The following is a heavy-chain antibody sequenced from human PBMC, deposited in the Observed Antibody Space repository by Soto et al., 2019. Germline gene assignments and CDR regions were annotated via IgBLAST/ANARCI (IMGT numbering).Heavy chain of an antibody. CDR2: IYWDDDK. CDR3: AHSLYDYVWGTNWFDP. Sequence: QITLKESGPPLVKPTQTLTLTCTFSGFSLSTSGVGVGWIRQPPGKALEWLALIYWDDDKRYSPSLKSRLTIPQATSKNQVVRKMANMDPVDTATYYCAHSLYDYVWGTNWFDPWGQGTLVTVSS. CDR1: GFSLSTSGVG. D-gene: IGHD3-16*01. J-gene: IGHJ5*02. V-gene: IGHV2-5*02.